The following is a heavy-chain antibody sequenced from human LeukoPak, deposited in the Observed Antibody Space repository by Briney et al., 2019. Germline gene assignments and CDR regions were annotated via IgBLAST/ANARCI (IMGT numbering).Heavy chain of an antibody. CDR2: ISYDGSNK. CDR3: ARTRWFDP. Sequence: PGRSLRLSCAASGFTFRNYALHWVRQAPGKGLEWVAVISYDGSNKYYADSVKGRFTISRDNSKNTLYLQMNSLRAEDTAVYYCARTRWFDPWGQGTLVTVSS. V-gene: IGHV3-30-3*02. CDR1: GFTFRNYA. J-gene: IGHJ5*02.